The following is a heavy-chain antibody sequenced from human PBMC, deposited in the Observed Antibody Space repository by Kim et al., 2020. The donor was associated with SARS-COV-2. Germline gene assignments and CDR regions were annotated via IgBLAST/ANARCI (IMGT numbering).Heavy chain of an antibody. D-gene: IGHD6-19*01. V-gene: IGHV3-21*01. J-gene: IGHJ6*02. CDR1: GFTFSSYS. Sequence: GGSLRLSCAASGFTFSSYSMNWVRQAPGKGLEWVSSISSSSSYIYYADSVKGRFTISRDNAKNSLYLQMNSLRAEDTAVYYCARDPSSGWYVSNYYYYGMDVWGQGTTVTVSS. CDR2: ISSSSSYI. CDR3: ARDPSSGWYVSNYYYYGMDV.